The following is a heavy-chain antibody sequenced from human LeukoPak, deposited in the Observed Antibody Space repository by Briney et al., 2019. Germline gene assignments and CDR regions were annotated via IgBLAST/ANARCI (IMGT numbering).Heavy chain of an antibody. J-gene: IGHJ4*02. Sequence: SETLSLTCTVSGYSISSGYFWGWIRQPPGKGLEWIGVYHVGTTDYNPSLKSRVTISVDTSKNQFSLKLSSVTAADTAVYYCARGGDYGGNSGFDYWGQGTLVTVSS. D-gene: IGHD4-23*01. V-gene: IGHV4-38-2*02. CDR2: VYHVGTT. CDR3: ARGGDYGGNSGFDY. CDR1: GYSISSGYF.